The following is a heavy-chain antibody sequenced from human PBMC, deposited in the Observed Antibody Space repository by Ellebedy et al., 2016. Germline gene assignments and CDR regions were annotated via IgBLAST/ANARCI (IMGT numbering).Heavy chain of an antibody. CDR3: AREVIWGTTVVTPSGVWFDP. Sequence: SVKVSCXASGGTFSSYAISWARQAPGQGLEWMGGIIPIFGTANYAQKFQGRVTITADKSTSTAYMELSSLRSEDTAVYYCAREVIWGTTVVTPSGVWFDPWGQGTLFTVSS. CDR1: GGTFSSYA. V-gene: IGHV1-69*06. J-gene: IGHJ5*02. CDR2: IIPIFGTA. D-gene: IGHD4-23*01.